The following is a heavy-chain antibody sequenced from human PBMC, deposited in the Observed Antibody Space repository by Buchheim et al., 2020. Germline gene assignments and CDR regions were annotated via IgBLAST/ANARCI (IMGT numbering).Heavy chain of an antibody. V-gene: IGHV3-7*01. CDR2: IKPDGSAE. CDR1: GFAFNTYW. Sequence: EVQLVESGGGLVRPAESLRLSCAASGFAFNTYWMTWVRQAPGKGPEWVANIKPDGSAEYYVDSVKGRFTISRDNANNSLHLQMNYLRGDDSGVYYCAGSGKQGDLDCWGQGTL. CDR3: AGSGKQGDLDC. J-gene: IGHJ4*02. D-gene: IGHD1-26*01.